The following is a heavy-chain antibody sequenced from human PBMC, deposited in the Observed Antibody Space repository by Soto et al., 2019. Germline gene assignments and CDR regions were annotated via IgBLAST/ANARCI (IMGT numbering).Heavy chain of an antibody. Sequence: GGSLRLSCAASGFTFSSYGMHWVRQAPGKGLEWVAVIWYDGSNKYYADSVKGRFTISRDNSKNTLYLQMNSLRAEDAAVYYCASILAAAGTSFDYWGQGTLVTVSS. J-gene: IGHJ4*02. D-gene: IGHD6-13*01. CDR3: ASILAAAGTSFDY. CDR2: IWYDGSNK. V-gene: IGHV3-33*01. CDR1: GFTFSSYG.